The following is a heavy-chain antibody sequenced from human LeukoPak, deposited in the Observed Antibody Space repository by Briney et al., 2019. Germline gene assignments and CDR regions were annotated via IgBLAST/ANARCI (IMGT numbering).Heavy chain of an antibody. V-gene: IGHV1-2*02. CDR3: ARDLQLGSPFDS. CDR2: INPNNGGT. J-gene: IGHJ4*02. Sequence: ASVKVSCKASGYNFIGYYIHWVRQAPGQGLEWMGWINPNNGGTNYAQNFQGRVTVTRDTSITTVYMELSSLTSDDAALYYCARDLQLGSPFDSWGQGTLVTVSS. CDR1: GYNFIGYY. D-gene: IGHD7-27*01.